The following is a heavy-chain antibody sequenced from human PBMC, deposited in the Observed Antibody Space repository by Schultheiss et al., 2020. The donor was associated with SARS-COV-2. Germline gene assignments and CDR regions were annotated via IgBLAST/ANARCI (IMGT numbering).Heavy chain of an antibody. D-gene: IGHD5-12*01. CDR3: ARGLRAWYFDL. J-gene: IGHJ2*01. Sequence: SQTLSLTCTVSGGSISSYYWSWIRQPAGKGLEWIGYIYYSGSTNYNPSLKSRVTISVDTSKNQFSLKLSSVTAADTAVYYCARGLRAWYFDLWGRGTLVTVSS. CDR1: GGSISSYY. CDR2: IYYSGST. V-gene: IGHV4-59*12.